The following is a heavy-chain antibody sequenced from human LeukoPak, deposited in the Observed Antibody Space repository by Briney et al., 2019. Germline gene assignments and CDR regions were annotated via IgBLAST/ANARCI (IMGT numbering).Heavy chain of an antibody. CDR3: ARDLSDYYGSGSYRPIDAFDI. D-gene: IGHD3-10*01. V-gene: IGHV4-34*01. CDR1: GGSFSGYY. J-gene: IGHJ3*02. Sequence: SETLSLSCAVYGGSFSGYYWSWIRQPPGKGLEWIGEINHSGSPNYNPSLKSRVTISIDTSKNQFSLKLSPVTAADTAVYYCARDLSDYYGSGSYRPIDAFDIWGQGTMVTVSS. CDR2: INHSGSP.